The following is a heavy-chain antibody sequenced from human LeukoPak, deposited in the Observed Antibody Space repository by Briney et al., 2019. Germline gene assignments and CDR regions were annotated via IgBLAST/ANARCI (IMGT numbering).Heavy chain of an antibody. Sequence: PSETLSLTCTVSGGSISSYYWSWIRQPPGKGLEWIGYIYYSGSTNYNPSLKSRVTISVDTSKNQFSLKLSSVTAADTAVYYCAGGYRSQPGPGSYYTDVWGKGTTVTVSS. CDR2: IYYSGST. D-gene: IGHD2-15*01. CDR3: AGGYRSQPGPGSYYTDV. J-gene: IGHJ6*03. CDR1: GGSISSYY. V-gene: IGHV4-59*01.